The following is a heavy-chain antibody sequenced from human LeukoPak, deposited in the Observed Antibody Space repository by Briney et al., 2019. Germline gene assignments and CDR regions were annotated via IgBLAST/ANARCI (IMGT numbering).Heavy chain of an antibody. CDR2: ISSSSSYI. CDR1: GFTFSSYS. J-gene: IGHJ4*02. D-gene: IGHD3-22*01. V-gene: IGHV3-21*01. Sequence: GGSLRLSCAASGFTFSSYSMNWVRQAPGKGLEWVSSISSSSSYIYYADSVKGRFTISRDNAKDSLYLRMNSLRAEDTAVYYCARDDDSSEAIDYWGQGTLVTVSS. CDR3: ARDDDSSEAIDY.